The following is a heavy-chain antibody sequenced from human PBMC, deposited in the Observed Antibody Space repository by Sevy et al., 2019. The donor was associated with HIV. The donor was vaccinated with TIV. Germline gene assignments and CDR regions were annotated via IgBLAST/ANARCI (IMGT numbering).Heavy chain of an antibody. J-gene: IGHJ3*02. Sequence: GGSLRLSCTASGFTFGDYAMSWFRQAPGKGLEWVGFIRSKAYGGTTEYAASVKGRFTISRDDSKSIAYLQTNSLKTEDTAVYYCTREKYYYDSSGYYPGAFDIWGQGTMVTVSS. V-gene: IGHV3-49*03. CDR2: IRSKAYGGTT. D-gene: IGHD3-22*01. CDR1: GFTFGDYA. CDR3: TREKYYYDSSGYYPGAFDI.